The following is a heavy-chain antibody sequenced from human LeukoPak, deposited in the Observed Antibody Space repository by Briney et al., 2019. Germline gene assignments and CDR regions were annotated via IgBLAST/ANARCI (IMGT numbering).Heavy chain of an antibody. CDR1: GGSMSSYY. CDR3: ARGGYYGSGNDFRFDP. D-gene: IGHD3-10*01. CDR2: IYYSGST. Sequence: SETLSLTCSVSGGSMSSYYWSWIRQPPGKGLEWIGDIYYSGSTNYKPSLKSRVTISVDTSKNQFSLKLSSVTAADTAVYYCARGGYYGSGNDFRFDPWGQGTLVTVSS. J-gene: IGHJ5*02. V-gene: IGHV4-59*01.